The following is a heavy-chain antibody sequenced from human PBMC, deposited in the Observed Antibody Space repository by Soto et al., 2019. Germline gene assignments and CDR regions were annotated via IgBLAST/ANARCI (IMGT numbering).Heavy chain of an antibody. CDR3: ARDTYYYDSSGYYPSAISEGGRYYYYYGMDV. D-gene: IGHD3-22*01. J-gene: IGHJ6*02. CDR1: GFTFSSYG. Sequence: GGSLRLSCAASGFTFSSYGMHWVRQAPGKGLEWVAVIWYDGSNKYYADSVKGRFTISRDNSKNTLYLQMNSLRAEDTAVYYCARDTYYYDSSGYYPSAISEGGRYYYYYGMDVWGQGTTVTVSS. CDR2: IWYDGSNK. V-gene: IGHV3-33*01.